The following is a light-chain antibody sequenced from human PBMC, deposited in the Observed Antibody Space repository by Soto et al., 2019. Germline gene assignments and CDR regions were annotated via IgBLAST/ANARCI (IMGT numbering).Light chain of an antibody. CDR2: DTF. CDR3: QQSFTTPWT. J-gene: IGKJ1*01. V-gene: IGKV1-39*01. Sequence: IQMSQSPSSLSASVGDRVSITCRASQAIRNDLGWYQQRPGKAPRLLIYDTFTLQSGVPSRFSGSVSGTEFSLTISSLQAGDSAIYYCQQSFTTPWTFGQGTKVDIK. CDR1: QAIRND.